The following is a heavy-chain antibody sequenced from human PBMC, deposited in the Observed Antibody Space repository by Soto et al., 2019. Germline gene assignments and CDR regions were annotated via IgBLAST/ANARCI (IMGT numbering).Heavy chain of an antibody. Sequence: PGESLKISCKGSGYSFTNYWIGWVRQMTGKGLEWMGIIYLGDSDTRYSPSFQGQVTISADKSISTAYLQWSSLKASDTAVYYCARDRADQEIAADPYFDYWGQGTLVTVSS. CDR3: ARDRADQEIAADPYFDY. CDR2: IYLGDSDT. J-gene: IGHJ4*02. CDR1: GYSFTNYW. V-gene: IGHV5-51*01. D-gene: IGHD6-25*01.